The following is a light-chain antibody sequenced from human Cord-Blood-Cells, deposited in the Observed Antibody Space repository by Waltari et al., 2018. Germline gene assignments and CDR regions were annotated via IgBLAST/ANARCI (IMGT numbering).Light chain of an antibody. CDR1: SSDVGSYNL. J-gene: IGLJ2*01. CDR3: CSYAGSSTVV. Sequence: QSALTQPASVSGSPGPSITISCTGTSSDVGSYNLVSWYQPHPGKAPKLMIYEGSKRPSGVSNRFSGSKSGNTASLAISGLQPEDEADYYCCSYAGSSTVVFGGGTKLTVL. V-gene: IGLV2-23*01. CDR2: EGS.